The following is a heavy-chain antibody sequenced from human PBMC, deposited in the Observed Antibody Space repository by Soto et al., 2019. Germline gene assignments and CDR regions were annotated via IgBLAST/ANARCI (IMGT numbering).Heavy chain of an antibody. D-gene: IGHD6-19*01. CDR2: ISTHNGNT. CDR1: DYSFTGYG. CDR3: ARPRSIGWYLDALVF. Sequence: QGQLVQSGAEVKKPGASVKVSCKASDYSFTGYGINWVRQAPGQGLEWMGWISTHNGNTNYAQKFQGRVTMTADTSTSTAYMELRNLRSGDTAVYFCARPRSIGWYLDALVFWGQGTMVTVSS. J-gene: IGHJ3*01. V-gene: IGHV1-18*04.